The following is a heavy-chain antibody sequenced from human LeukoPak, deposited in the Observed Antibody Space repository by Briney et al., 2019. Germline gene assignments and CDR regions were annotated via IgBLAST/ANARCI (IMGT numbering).Heavy chain of an antibody. Sequence: PGGPLRLSCAASGFTFSSYGMHWVRQAPGKGLEWVAVISYDGSNKYYAESVKGRFTISRDNSKNTLYMQMNSLRAEDTAVYYCAKGPFERELLPLDYWGQGTLVTVSS. D-gene: IGHD1-26*01. CDR1: GFTFSSYG. CDR3: AKGPFERELLPLDY. J-gene: IGHJ4*02. CDR2: ISYDGSNK. V-gene: IGHV3-30*18.